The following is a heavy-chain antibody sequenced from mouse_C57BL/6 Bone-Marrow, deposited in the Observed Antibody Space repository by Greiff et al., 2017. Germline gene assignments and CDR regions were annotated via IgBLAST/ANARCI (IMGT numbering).Heavy chain of an antibody. V-gene: IGHV1-82*01. CDR1: GYAFTSSW. J-gene: IGHJ3*01. CDR2: IYPGDGDT. CDR3: ERDYGNYLFAY. Sequence: VQLQQSGPELVKPGASVKISCKASGYAFTSSWMNWVKQRPGQGLEWIGRIYPGDGDTNYNGKFKGKATLTADKSSSTAYMQLSSLTSEDSAVYFCERDYGNYLFAYWGQGTLVTVSA. D-gene: IGHD2-1*01.